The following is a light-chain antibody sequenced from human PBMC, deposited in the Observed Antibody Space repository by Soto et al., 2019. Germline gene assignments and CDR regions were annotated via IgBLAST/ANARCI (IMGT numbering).Light chain of an antibody. CDR2: KAS. V-gene: IGKV1-5*03. J-gene: IGKJ1*01. CDR1: QSISSW. CDR3: QQYNSSPWT. Sequence: DIQMTQSPSTLSASVGDRVTITCRASQSISSWLAWYQQKPGKAPKLLIYKASSLESGVPSRFSGRGSGTEFTLTISSLQPDDFATYYCQQYNSSPWTFGQGTTVEIK.